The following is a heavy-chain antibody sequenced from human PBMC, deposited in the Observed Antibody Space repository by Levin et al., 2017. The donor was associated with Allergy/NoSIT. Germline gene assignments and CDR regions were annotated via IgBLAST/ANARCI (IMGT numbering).Heavy chain of an antibody. CDR2: ISGSGGST. CDR1: GFTFSSYA. Sequence: SCAASGFTFSSYAMSWVRQAPGKGLEWVSAISGSGGSTYYADSVKGRFTISRDNSKNTLYLQMNSLRAEDTAVYYCAKEPIIAAADLQGAFDIWGQGTMVTVSS. D-gene: IGHD6-13*01. J-gene: IGHJ3*02. V-gene: IGHV3-23*01. CDR3: AKEPIIAAADLQGAFDI.